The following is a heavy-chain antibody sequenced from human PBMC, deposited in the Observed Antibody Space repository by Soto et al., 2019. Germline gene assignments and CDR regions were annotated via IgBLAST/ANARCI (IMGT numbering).Heavy chain of an antibody. CDR3: ARDDKDEYGADRGGFGC. V-gene: IGHV3-33*01. J-gene: IGHJ4*02. Sequence: QVHLVESGGGVVQPGTSLRLSCAASGFSFSIFGMHWVRQAPGKGLEWVAGIWYDGSNKYYADSVKGRFSISRDNSMNTLYLQMNSLRAEDTAVYYCARDDKDEYGADRGGFGCWGQGTLVTVSS. CDR2: IWYDGSNK. CDR1: GFSFSIFG. D-gene: IGHD2-8*01.